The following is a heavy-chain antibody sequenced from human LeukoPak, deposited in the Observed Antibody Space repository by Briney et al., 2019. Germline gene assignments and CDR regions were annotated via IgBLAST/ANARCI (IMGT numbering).Heavy chain of an antibody. CDR2: ISSNIDYK. V-gene: IGHV3-21*01. CDR1: GFTFSTYT. D-gene: IGHD2-21*01. J-gene: IGHJ4*02. Sequence: PGGSLRLSCAASGFTFSTYTMNWVRQAPGKGLEWVSSISSNIDYKYYTDSVKGRFTISRDNAKNSLYLQMNSLRVEDTAVYYCARLWVYYFDYWGQGTLVTVSS. CDR3: ARLWVYYFDY.